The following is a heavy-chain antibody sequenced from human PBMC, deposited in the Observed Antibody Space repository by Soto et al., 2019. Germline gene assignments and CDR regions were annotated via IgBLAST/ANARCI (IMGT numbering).Heavy chain of an antibody. CDR1: GFTFTRYS. V-gene: IGHV3-21*06. Sequence: SGSLILSCAASGFTFTRYSMNWVRQAPGKGLEWVSSISSTTNYIYYGDSMKGRFTISRDNAKNSLYLEMNSLRAEDTAVYYCSRESEDLTSNFDDWGQGTLVTVAS. J-gene: IGHJ4*02. CDR2: ISSTTNYI. CDR3: SRESEDLTSNFDD.